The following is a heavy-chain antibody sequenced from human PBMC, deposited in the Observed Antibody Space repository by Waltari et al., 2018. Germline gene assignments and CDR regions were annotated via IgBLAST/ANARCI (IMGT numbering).Heavy chain of an antibody. Sequence: QVQLQESGPGLVKPSETLSLTCTVPGGPISSYPCNWTRQPPGKGLEWIGYIYYSGSTNYNPSLKSRVTISVDTSKNQFSLKLSSVTAADTAVYYCARGYDFWSGFSFDYWGQGTLVTVSS. CDR3: ARGYDFWSGFSFDY. CDR2: IYYSGST. V-gene: IGHV4-59*01. D-gene: IGHD3-3*01. J-gene: IGHJ4*02. CDR1: GGPISSYP.